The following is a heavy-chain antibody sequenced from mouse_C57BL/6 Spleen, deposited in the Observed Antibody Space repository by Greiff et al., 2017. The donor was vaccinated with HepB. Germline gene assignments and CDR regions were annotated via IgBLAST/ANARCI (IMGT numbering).Heavy chain of an antibody. Sequence: VKLMESGAELVKPGASVKLSCKASGYTFTEYTIHWVKQRSGQGLEWIGWFYPGSGSIKYNEKFKDKATLTADKSSSTVYMELSRLTSEDSAVYFCARHEEGIYYGYDAYAMDYWGQGTSVTVSS. V-gene: IGHV1-62-2*01. J-gene: IGHJ4*01. D-gene: IGHD2-2*01. CDR2: FYPGSGSI. CDR1: GYTFTEYT. CDR3: ARHEEGIYYGYDAYAMDY.